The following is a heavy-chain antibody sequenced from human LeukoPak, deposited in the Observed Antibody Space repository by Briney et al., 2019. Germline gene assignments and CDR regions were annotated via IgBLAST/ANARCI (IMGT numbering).Heavy chain of an antibody. CDR3: ARDLEVVAAVLDY. CDR2: ISSSSSYI. J-gene: IGHJ4*02. Sequence: GGSLRLSCAASGFTFSSYSMNWVRQAPGKGLEWVSSISSSSSYIYYADSVKGRFTISRDNAKSSLYPQMNSLRAEDTAVYYCARDLEVVAAVLDYWGQGTLVTVSS. V-gene: IGHV3-21*01. CDR1: GFTFSSYS. D-gene: IGHD2-15*01.